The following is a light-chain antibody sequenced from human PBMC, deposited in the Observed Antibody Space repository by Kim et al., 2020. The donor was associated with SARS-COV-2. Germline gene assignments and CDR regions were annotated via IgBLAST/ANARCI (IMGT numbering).Light chain of an antibody. CDR3: QHYQGYSWT. V-gene: IGKV1-5*03. J-gene: IGKJ1*01. Sequence: ESVGDRVTITCRASQSLDTWLAWYQQTPGKPPKLLIYKASNLESGVPSRFSGSGSGTEFSLTISSLQPDDFATYYCQHYQGYSWTFGQGTKVDIK. CDR2: KAS. CDR1: QSLDTW.